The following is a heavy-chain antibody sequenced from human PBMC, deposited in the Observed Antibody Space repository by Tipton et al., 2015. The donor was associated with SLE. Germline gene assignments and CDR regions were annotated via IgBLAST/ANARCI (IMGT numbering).Heavy chain of an antibody. CDR2: ISSSSSYI. CDR1: GFTFSSYS. V-gene: IGHV3-21*01. Sequence: GSLRLSCAASGFTFSSYSMNWVRQAPGKGLEWVSSISSSSSYIYYADSVKGRFTISRDNSKNTLYLQMNSLRAEDTAVYYCARERQQLGYFDYWGQGTLVTVSS. J-gene: IGHJ4*02. CDR3: ARERQQLGYFDY. D-gene: IGHD6-13*01.